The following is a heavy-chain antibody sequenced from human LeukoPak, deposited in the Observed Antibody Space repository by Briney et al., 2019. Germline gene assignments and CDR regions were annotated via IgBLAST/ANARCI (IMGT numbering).Heavy chain of an antibody. CDR2: ISSDGRVT. CDR1: GFTFSGYW. Sequence: PGGSLRLSCAASGFTFSGYWMHWVRQAPGKGLVCVSRISSDGRVTNYADSVKGRFTISRDNAKNTLFLQMNSLRVEDTAMYYCAGVTRVCSGGGCYFNWFDPWGQGTLVTVSS. V-gene: IGHV3-74*01. CDR3: AGVTRVCSGGGCYFNWFDP. D-gene: IGHD2-21*01. J-gene: IGHJ5*02.